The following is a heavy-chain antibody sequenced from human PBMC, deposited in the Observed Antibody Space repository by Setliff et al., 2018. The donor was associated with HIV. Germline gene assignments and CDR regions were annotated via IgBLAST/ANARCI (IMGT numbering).Heavy chain of an antibody. CDR1: GFTFSSYA. J-gene: IGHJ4*02. Sequence: GGSLRLSCAASGFTFSSYAMHWVRQAPGKGLEWVAVISYDGSNKYYADSVKGRFTISRDNSKNTLYLQMNSLRAEGTAVYYCARSAHCSSTSCYMADFDYWGQGTLVTVSS. V-gene: IGHV3-30*01. CDR2: ISYDGSNK. CDR3: ARSAHCSSTSCYMADFDY. D-gene: IGHD2-2*02.